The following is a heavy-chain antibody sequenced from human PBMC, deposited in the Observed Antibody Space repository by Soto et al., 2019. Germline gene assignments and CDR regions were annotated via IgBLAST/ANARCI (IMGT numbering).Heavy chain of an antibody. CDR1: GFTFSIFA. CDR3: AKDRGTGDHGVNAVDI. D-gene: IGHD7-27*01. Sequence: EVQLLESGGGLVQPGGSLRLSCAASGFTFSIFAMSWVRQAPGKGLEWVSTISGRGGNTYYADSVKGRFTISRDNSKNTLNLQMNGLRGEDTAVYYCAKDRGTGDHGVNAVDIWGQGTMVTVSS. V-gene: IGHV3-23*01. J-gene: IGHJ3*02. CDR2: ISGRGGNT.